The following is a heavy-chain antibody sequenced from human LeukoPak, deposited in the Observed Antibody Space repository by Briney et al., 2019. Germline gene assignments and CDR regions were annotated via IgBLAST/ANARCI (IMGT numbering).Heavy chain of an antibody. Sequence: GGSLRLSCAASGFTFSSYGMHWVRQAPGKGLEWVAFIRYDGSNKYYADSVKGRFTISRDNSKNTLYLQMNSLRAEDTAVYYCASKITMVRGVILRYFDYWGQGTLVTVSS. V-gene: IGHV3-30*02. J-gene: IGHJ4*02. CDR1: GFTFSSYG. D-gene: IGHD3-10*01. CDR3: ASKITMVRGVILRYFDY. CDR2: IRYDGSNK.